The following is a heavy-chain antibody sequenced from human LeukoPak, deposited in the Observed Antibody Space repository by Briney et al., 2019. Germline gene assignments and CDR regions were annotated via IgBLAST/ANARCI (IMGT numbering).Heavy chain of an antibody. CDR1: GYTFTSYY. D-gene: IGHD3-3*01. CDR3: ARGDYVLRFLEWLKYYMDV. CDR2: INPSDGST. Sequence: ASVKVSCKASGYTFTSYYIHWVRQAPGQGLEWMGFINPSDGSTSYAQKFQGRVTMTRDMSTTTVYMELSSLRSEDTAVYYCARGDYVLRFLEWLKYYMDVWGKGTTVTVSS. J-gene: IGHJ6*03. V-gene: IGHV1-46*01.